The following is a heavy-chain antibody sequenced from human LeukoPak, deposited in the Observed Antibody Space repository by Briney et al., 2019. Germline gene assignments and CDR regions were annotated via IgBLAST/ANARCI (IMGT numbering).Heavy chain of an antibody. CDR2: IIPIFGTA. CDR3: ARTRFDGYDGYSYYYSMDV. CDR1: GGTFSSYA. J-gene: IGHJ6*03. D-gene: IGHD3-3*01. Sequence: SVKVSCKASGGTFSSYAIYWVRQAPGQGLEWMGGIIPIFGTANYAQKFQGRVTITADKSTSTAYMELSSLRSEDTAVYYCARTRFDGYDGYSYYYSMDVWGKGTTVTVSS. V-gene: IGHV1-69*06.